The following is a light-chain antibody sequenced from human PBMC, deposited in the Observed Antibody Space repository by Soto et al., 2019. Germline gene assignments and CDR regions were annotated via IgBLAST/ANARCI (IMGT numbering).Light chain of an antibody. CDR1: QTVSSY. Sequence: ENVLTQSPGTLSLSPGERATLSCRASQTVSSYLTWYQQRPGQAPRLLIYGASKRATGIPDRFSGSGSGTDFTLTISRLEPEDFALYYCKKYGTSPITFGQGTRLAMK. CDR2: GAS. CDR3: KKYGTSPIT. V-gene: IGKV3-20*01. J-gene: IGKJ5*01.